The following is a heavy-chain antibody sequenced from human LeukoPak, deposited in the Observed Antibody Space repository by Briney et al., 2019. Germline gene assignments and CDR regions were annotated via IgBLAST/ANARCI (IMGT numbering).Heavy chain of an antibody. Sequence: GESLKISCKGSGYSFTSYWIGWVRQMPGKGLEWMGIIYPGDSDTRYSPSFQGQVTISADKSISTAYLQWSSLKASDTAMYYCARGTGYYDSSVVIFDYWGQGTLVTVSS. V-gene: IGHV5-51*01. D-gene: IGHD3-22*01. CDR1: GYSFTSYW. CDR2: IYPGDSDT. J-gene: IGHJ4*02. CDR3: ARGTGYYDSSVVIFDY.